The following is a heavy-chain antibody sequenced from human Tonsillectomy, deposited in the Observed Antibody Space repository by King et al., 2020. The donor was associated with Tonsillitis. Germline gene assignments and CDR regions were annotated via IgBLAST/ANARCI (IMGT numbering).Heavy chain of an antibody. CDR2: IRFDGSNK. V-gene: IGHV3-30*02. CDR3: ASYSEGVNGYPFDY. Sequence: VQLVESGGGVVQPGGSLRLSCAASGFTFSSYGIHWVRQAPGKGLEWVSFIRFDGSNKYYADSVKGRFTISRDNSKNTMYLQMNSLRAEDTAVYFCASYSEGVNGYPFDYWGQGTLVTVSS. J-gene: IGHJ4*02. CDR1: GFTFSSYG. D-gene: IGHD1-26*01.